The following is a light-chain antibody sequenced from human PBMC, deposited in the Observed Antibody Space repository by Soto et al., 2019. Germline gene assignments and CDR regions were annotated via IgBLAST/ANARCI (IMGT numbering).Light chain of an antibody. Sequence: QSALTQPRSVSGSPGQSVTISCTGTSSDVGGYNYVSWYQQHPGKAPKLMIYDDTKRPSGVPDRFSGSKSGNTASLTISGLQAEDEADYYCCSYAGTYIVVFGTGTKVTVL. CDR2: DDT. CDR1: SSDVGGYNY. CDR3: CSYAGTYIVV. J-gene: IGLJ1*01. V-gene: IGLV2-11*01.